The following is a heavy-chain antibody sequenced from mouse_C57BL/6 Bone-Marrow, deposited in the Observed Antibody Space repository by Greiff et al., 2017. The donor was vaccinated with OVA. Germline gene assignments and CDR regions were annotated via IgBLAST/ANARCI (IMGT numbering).Heavy chain of an antibody. Sequence: EVKVEESGGGLVQPKGSLKLSCAASGFSFNTYAMNWVRQAPGKGLEWVARIRSKSNNYATYYADSVKDRFTISRDDSESMLYLQMNNLKTEDTAMYYCVRHEGLRRYYAMDYWGQGTSVTVSS. CDR2: IRSKSNNYAT. CDR1: GFSFNTYA. D-gene: IGHD2-4*01. CDR3: VRHEGLRRYYAMDY. V-gene: IGHV10-1*01. J-gene: IGHJ4*01.